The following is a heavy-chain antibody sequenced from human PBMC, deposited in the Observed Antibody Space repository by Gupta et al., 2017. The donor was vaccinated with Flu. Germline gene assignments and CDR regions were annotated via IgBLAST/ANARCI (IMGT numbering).Heavy chain of an antibody. CDR3: ARGSGGGFNS. D-gene: IGHD3-16*01. CDR2: RKQDGSEK. Sequence: EVKLVESGGGLVQPGGSLRLSCAASGFIFSNYWMIWVRQAPGKGLEWVANRKQDGSEKYYVDSVKGRFTISRDNAKNSLWLQMSSLRAEDTAVYYCARGSGGGFNSWGQGTLVTVSS. V-gene: IGHV3-7*01. CDR1: GFIFSNYW. J-gene: IGHJ4*02.